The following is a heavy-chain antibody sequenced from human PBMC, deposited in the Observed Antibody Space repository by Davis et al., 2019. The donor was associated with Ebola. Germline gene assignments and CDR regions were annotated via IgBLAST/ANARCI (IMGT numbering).Heavy chain of an antibody. V-gene: IGHV3-74*01. CDR3: ARSLAYDSSGYYHLFDY. CDR1: GFTFSSYW. Sequence: PGGSLRLSCAASGFTFSSYWMHWVRQAPGKGLVWVSRINSDGSSTSYADSVKGRFTISRDNAKNTLYLQMNSLRAEDTAVYYCARSLAYDSSGYYHLFDYWGQGTLVTVSS. D-gene: IGHD3-22*01. J-gene: IGHJ4*02. CDR2: INSDGSST.